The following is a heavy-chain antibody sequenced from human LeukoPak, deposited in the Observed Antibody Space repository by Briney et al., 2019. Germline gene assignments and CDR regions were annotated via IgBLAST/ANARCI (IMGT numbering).Heavy chain of an antibody. CDR2: ISYDGSNK. J-gene: IGHJ4*02. D-gene: IGHD6-13*01. CDR1: GFTFSSYG. CDR3: ARVHSSSWYCCSDY. Sequence: PGGSLRLSCAASGFTFSSYGMHWARQAPGKGLEWVALISYDGSNKYYADSVKGRFTISRDNSKNTLYLQMNSLRAEDTAVYYCARVHSSSWYCCSDYWGQGTLVTVSS. V-gene: IGHV3-30*19.